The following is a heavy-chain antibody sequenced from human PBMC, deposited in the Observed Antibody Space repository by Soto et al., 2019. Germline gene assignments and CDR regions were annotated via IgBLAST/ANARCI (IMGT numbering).Heavy chain of an antibody. J-gene: IGHJ6*02. Sequence: ASAQVSCCASGYTFTSYYMHWVRQAPGQGLEWMGGINPNSGGTNYAQSFKGRVTMARDTSISPAYMELSSLRSDDTAVYYCARGYGRRRGVDYKHGIDVWGQGTMVTVSS. CDR3: ARGYGRRRGVDYKHGIDV. D-gene: IGHD4-4*01. CDR1: GYTFTSYY. V-gene: IGHV1-2*02. CDR2: INPNSGGT.